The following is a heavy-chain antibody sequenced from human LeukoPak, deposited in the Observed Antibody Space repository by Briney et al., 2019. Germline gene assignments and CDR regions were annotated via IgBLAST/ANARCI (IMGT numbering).Heavy chain of an antibody. CDR2: VSYSSSTI. J-gene: IGHJ4*02. CDR1: GFTFSSYS. Sequence: GGSLRLSCAASGFTFSSYSMNWVRQAPGKGLEWISYVSYSSSTIYYADSVKGRFTISRDNAKNSLYLQMNSLRDEDTAVYYCARDAHIVRGVNPLDYWGQGTLVTVSS. CDR3: ARDAHIVRGVNPLDY. D-gene: IGHD3-10*01. V-gene: IGHV3-48*02.